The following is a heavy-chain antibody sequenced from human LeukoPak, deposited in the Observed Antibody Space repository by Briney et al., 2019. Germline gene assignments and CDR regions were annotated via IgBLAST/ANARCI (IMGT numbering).Heavy chain of an antibody. J-gene: IGHJ3*01. D-gene: IGHD6-19*01. Sequence: GGSLRLSCAASGFTFSDYYMSWIRQAPGKGLEWVSYISSSGSTIYYADSVKGRFTISRDNAKNSLYLQMNSLRAEDTAVYYCAKVRDTRDWYKDAFDVWGQGTRVTVSS. CDR3: AKVRDTRDWYKDAFDV. V-gene: IGHV3-11*01. CDR1: GFTFSDYY. CDR2: ISSSGSTI.